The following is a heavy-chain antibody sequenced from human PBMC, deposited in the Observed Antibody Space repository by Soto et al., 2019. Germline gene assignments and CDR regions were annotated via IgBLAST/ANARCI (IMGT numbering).Heavy chain of an antibody. CDR1: GFTVSSNY. CDR3: AKAPYGDSLFDY. CDR2: IYSDGTT. V-gene: IGHV3-53*02. Sequence: EVQLVETGGGLIQPGGSLRLSCAASGFTVSSNYMNWVRQAPGKGLEWVSIIYSDGTTSYADSVKGRFTISRDNSKNTLYLQMNSLRAEDTAVYYCAKAPYGDSLFDYWGQGTLVTVSS. J-gene: IGHJ4*02. D-gene: IGHD4-17*01.